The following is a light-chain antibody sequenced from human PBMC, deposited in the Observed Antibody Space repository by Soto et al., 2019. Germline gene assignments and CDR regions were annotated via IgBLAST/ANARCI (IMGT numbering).Light chain of an antibody. Sequence: EIVMTQSPATLSLSPGERATLSCRASQSVSSYLAWYQQKPGQAPRLLIYAASNRATGIPARFSGSGSGTDFTLTISSLEPEDFAVYYCQQPSNWPYTFGQGTKLEIK. CDR3: QQPSNWPYT. J-gene: IGKJ2*01. CDR2: AAS. CDR1: QSVSSY. V-gene: IGKV3-11*01.